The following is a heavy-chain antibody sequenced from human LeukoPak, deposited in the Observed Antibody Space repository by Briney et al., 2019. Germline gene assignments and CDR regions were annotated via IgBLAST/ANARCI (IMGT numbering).Heavy chain of an antibody. CDR3: ARSDSYGLRPGY. CDR1: GYTFTSYD. D-gene: IGHD5-18*01. Sequence: ASVKVSCKASGYTFTSYDIHWVRQATGQGLEWMGWMNPNSGNTGYAEKFQGRVTMTRNTSISTAYMDLSSLRSEDTAVYYCARSDSYGLRPGYWGQGTLVTVSS. V-gene: IGHV1-8*01. CDR2: MNPNSGNT. J-gene: IGHJ4*02.